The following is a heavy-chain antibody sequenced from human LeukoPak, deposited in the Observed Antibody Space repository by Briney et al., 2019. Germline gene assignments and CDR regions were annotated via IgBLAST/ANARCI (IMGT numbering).Heavy chain of an antibody. CDR3: ARDRDSSGYPLPSGY. CDR2: IYSGDTT. D-gene: IGHD3-22*01. J-gene: IGHJ4*02. CDR1: GFTVSSFY. V-gene: IGHV3-66*01. Sequence: GGSLRLSCAASGFTVSSFYMSWVRQAPGKGLEWVSFIYSGDTTYYADSVKGRFTISRDNSKNTLYLQMNSLRVEDTAVYYCARDRDSSGYPLPSGYWGQGTLVTVSS.